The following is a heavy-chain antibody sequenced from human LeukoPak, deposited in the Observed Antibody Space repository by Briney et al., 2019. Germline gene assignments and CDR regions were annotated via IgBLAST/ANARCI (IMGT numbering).Heavy chain of an antibody. V-gene: IGHV3-23*01. J-gene: IGHJ4*02. Sequence: PGGSLRLSCAASGFTLSSYAISWVRQAPGKGLEWVSAISGSGGSTYYADSVKGRFTISRDNSKNTVCLQMNSLRAEDTALYYCAKGAGPTTVLPFDYWGQGTLATVSS. CDR3: AKGAGPTTVLPFDY. D-gene: IGHD4-17*01. CDR2: ISGSGGST. CDR1: GFTLSSYA.